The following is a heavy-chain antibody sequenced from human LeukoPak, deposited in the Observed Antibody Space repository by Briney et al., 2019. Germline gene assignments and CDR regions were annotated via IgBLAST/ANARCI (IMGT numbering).Heavy chain of an antibody. CDR2: IYYSGST. Sequence: PSETLSLTCTVSGGSISSYYWSWIRQPPGKGLEWIGYIYYSGSTNYNPSLKSRVTISVDTSKNQFSLKLSSVTAADTAAYYCARGLPGIAAAYPFDYWGQGTLVTVSS. V-gene: IGHV4-59*01. CDR1: GGSISSYY. D-gene: IGHD6-13*01. J-gene: IGHJ4*02. CDR3: ARGLPGIAAAYPFDY.